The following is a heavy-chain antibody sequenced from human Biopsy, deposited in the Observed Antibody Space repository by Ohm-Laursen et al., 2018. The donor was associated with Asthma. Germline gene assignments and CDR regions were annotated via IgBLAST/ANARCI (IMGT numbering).Heavy chain of an antibody. J-gene: IGHJ4*02. CDR3: AKRRIYSDLTDFVH. CDR1: GFVFSSHA. D-gene: IGHD4-11*01. V-gene: IGHV3-30-3*02. Sequence: SLTLSCAASGFVFSSHAMHWVRQAPGKGLEWVAVVSYDGGVAPYSDSMKGRFTISRDNAKSTLYLQMNRLRTDDTAVYYCAKRRIYSDLTDFVHWGKGTLVTVSS. CDR2: VSYDGGVA.